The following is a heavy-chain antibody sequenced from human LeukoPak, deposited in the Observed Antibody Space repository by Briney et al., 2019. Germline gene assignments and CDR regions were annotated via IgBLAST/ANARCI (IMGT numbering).Heavy chain of an antibody. V-gene: IGHV4-59*08. J-gene: IGHJ4*02. CDR3: AGSSKYYYVAFGY. CDR2: IYNTGST. D-gene: IGHD3-22*01. CDR1: GVSISSYS. Sequence: SETLSLTCTDSGVSISSYSWSWIRQPPGKGLEWIGYIYNTGSTNYNPSLKSRVTISVDTSKNQFSLRLSSVTAADTAVYYCAGSSKYYYVAFGYWGQGTLVTVSS.